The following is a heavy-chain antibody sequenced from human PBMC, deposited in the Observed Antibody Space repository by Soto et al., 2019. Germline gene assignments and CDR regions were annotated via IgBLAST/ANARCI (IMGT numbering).Heavy chain of an antibody. CDR1: GGSISSYY. D-gene: IGHD6-25*01. J-gene: IGHJ2*01. CDR3: ARDRYRSAEGHFDL. Sequence: SETLSLTCTVSGGSISSYYWSWIRQPPGKGLEWIGYIYYSGSTNYNPSLKSRVTISVDTSKNQFSLKLSSVTAADTAVYYCARDRYRSAEGHFDLWGRGNPVPVSP. CDR2: IYYSGST. V-gene: IGHV4-59*01.